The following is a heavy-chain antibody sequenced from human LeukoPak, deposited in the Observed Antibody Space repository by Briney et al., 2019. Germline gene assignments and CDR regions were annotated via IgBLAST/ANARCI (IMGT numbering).Heavy chain of an antibody. D-gene: IGHD5-24*01. V-gene: IGHV3-48*01. CDR1: GFTFSSYS. CDR2: ISSSSSTI. J-gene: IGHJ4*02. Sequence: PGGSLRLSCAASGFTFSSYSMNWVRQAPGKGLEWVSYISSSSSTIYYADSVKGRFTISRDNAKNSLYLQMNSLRAEDTAVYYCARVLESEMATIGATDYWGQGTLVTVSS. CDR3: ARVLESEMATIGATDY.